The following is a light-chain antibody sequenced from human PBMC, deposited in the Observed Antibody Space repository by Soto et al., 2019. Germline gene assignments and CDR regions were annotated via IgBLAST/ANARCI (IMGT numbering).Light chain of an antibody. J-gene: IGLJ1*01. CDR3: GTWDSSLSAFYV. Sequence: QSVLTQPPSVSAAPGQKATISCSGSSSNIGNNYVSWYQQLPGTAPKLLIYDNNKRPSGIPDRFSGSKSGTSATLGITGLQTGDEADYYCGTWDSSLSAFYVFGTGTKLTVL. CDR2: DNN. CDR1: SSNIGNNY. V-gene: IGLV1-51*01.